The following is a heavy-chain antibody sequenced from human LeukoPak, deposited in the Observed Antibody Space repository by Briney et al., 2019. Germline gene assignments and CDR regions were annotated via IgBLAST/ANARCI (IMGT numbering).Heavy chain of an antibody. D-gene: IGHD6-25*01. CDR2: IYYSGST. Sequence: SETLSLTCTVSGGSISSSSYYWGWIRQPPGKGLEWIGSIYYSGSTYYNPSLKSRVTISVDTSKNQFSLKLSSVTAADTAVYYCARDAASMDVWGKGTTVTVSS. J-gene: IGHJ6*03. V-gene: IGHV4-39*07. CDR3: ARDAASMDV. CDR1: GGSISSSSYY.